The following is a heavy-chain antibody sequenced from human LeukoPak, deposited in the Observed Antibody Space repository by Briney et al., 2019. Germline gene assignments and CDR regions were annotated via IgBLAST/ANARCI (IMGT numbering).Heavy chain of an antibody. V-gene: IGHV1-69*06. D-gene: IGHD2-15*01. Sequence: GASVKVSCKASGGTFSSYAISWVRQAPGQGLEWMGGIIPIFGTANYAQKFQGRVTITADKSTSTAYMELSSLRSEDTAVYYCARMTRALAAPDIDYWGQGTLVTVSS. CDR3: ARMTRALAAPDIDY. CDR1: GGTFSSYA. CDR2: IIPIFGTA. J-gene: IGHJ4*02.